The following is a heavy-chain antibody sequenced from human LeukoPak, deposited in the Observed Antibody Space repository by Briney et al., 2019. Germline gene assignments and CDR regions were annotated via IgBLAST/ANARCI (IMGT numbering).Heavy chain of an antibody. V-gene: IGHV7-4-1*02. Sequence: ASVKVSCKASGYTFTSYAMNWVRQAPGQGLEWMGWINTNTGNPTYAQGSTGRFVFSLDTSVSTAYLQISSLKAEDTAVYYCARENQPRLLRLGELSPADYWGQGTLVTVSS. CDR3: ARENQPRLLRLGELSPADY. J-gene: IGHJ4*02. CDR1: GYTFTSYA. D-gene: IGHD3-16*02. CDR2: INTNTGNP.